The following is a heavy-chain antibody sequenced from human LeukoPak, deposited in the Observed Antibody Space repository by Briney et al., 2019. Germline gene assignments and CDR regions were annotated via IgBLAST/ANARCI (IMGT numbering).Heavy chain of an antibody. CDR3: ARDRYYYGSGSYYNYYYGMDV. D-gene: IGHD3-10*01. CDR2: ISGSGGST. V-gene: IGHV3-23*01. Sequence: PGGSLRLSCAASGFTFSSYAMSWVRQAPGKGLEWVSAISGSGGSTYYADSVKGRFTISRDNSKNTLYQQMNSLRAEDTAVYYCARDRYYYGSGSYYNYYYGMDVWGQGTTVTVSS. CDR1: GFTFSSYA. J-gene: IGHJ6*02.